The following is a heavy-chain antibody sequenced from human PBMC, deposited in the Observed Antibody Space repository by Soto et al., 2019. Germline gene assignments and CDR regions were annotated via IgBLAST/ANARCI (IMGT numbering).Heavy chain of an antibody. V-gene: IGHV3-30*18. CDR2: ISYDGSNK. J-gene: IGHJ6*02. D-gene: IGHD2-2*01. CDR3: AKGDAVPAAFSHGMDV. CDR1: GFTFSSYG. Sequence: QVQLVESGGGVVQPGRSLRLSCAASGFTFSSYGMHWVRQAPGKGLEWVAVISYDGSNKYYADSVKGRFTISRDNSKNTLYLQMNSLRAEDTAVYYCAKGDAVPAAFSHGMDVWGQGTTVTVSS.